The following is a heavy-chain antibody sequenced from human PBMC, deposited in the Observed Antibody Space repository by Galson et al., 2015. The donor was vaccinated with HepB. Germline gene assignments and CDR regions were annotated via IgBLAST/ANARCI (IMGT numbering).Heavy chain of an antibody. D-gene: IGHD3-16*01. J-gene: IGHJ3*02. V-gene: IGHV3-23*01. CDR3: AKVWGLKFGGVINAFDI. CDR2: IRGSASST. Sequence: SLRLSCAASGFTFSRYTMNWVRQAPGKGLEWVSGIRGSASSTYYADSVKGLFTISRDNSKNTLYLQMSSLRAEDTAVYYCAKVWGLKFGGVINAFDIWGQGTIVTVSS. CDR1: GFTFSRYT.